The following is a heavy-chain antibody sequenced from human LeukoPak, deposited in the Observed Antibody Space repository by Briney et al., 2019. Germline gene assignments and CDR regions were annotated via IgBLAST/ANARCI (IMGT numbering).Heavy chain of an antibody. CDR2: INHSGST. CDR3: ARHSVRSYCSGGSCYYYYYYMDV. J-gene: IGHJ6*03. CDR1: GGSFSGYY. Sequence: SETLSLTCAVYGGSFSGYYWSWIRQPPGKGLEWIGEINHSGSTNYNPSHKSRVTISVDTSKNQFSLKLSSVTAADTAVYYCARHSVRSYCSGGSCYYYYYYMDVWGKGTTVTISS. D-gene: IGHD2-15*01. V-gene: IGHV4-34*01.